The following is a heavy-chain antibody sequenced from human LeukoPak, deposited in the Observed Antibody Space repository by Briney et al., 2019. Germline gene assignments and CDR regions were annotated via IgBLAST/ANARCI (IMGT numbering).Heavy chain of an antibody. CDR2: IYYSGST. J-gene: IGHJ4*02. CDR3: ARGIVGATSFDY. Sequence: SETLSLTCTVSGGSISSYYWSWIRQPPGKGLEWIGYIYYSGSTNYNPSLKSRVTISVDTSKNQFSLKLSSVTAADTAVYYCARGIVGATSFDYWGQGTLVXVSS. V-gene: IGHV4-59*01. D-gene: IGHD1-26*01. CDR1: GGSISSYY.